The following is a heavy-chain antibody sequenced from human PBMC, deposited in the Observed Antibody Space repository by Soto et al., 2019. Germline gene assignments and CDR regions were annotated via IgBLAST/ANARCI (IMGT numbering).Heavy chain of an antibody. D-gene: IGHD3-22*01. CDR3: ARDRGGYGHFDY. Sequence: QVQLQESGPGLVKPSQTLSLTCTVSGGSINTGGYYWSWIRQHPGKGLEWIGYIYYSGSTYYNPSLKSRITISVDTSKNPCSLKLSSVTAADTAVYYCARDRGGYGHFDYWGQGTLVTVSS. CDR2: IYYSGST. V-gene: IGHV4-31*03. CDR1: GGSINTGGYY. J-gene: IGHJ4*02.